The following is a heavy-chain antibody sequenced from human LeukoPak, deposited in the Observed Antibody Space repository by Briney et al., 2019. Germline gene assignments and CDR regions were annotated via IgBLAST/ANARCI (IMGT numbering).Heavy chain of an antibody. Sequence: AVSLTLSCAASGFTFNSYSMNWVRQAPGKGLEWVSSISSSSSYIYYADSVKGRFTISRYIAKNSLSPQMNSMRAEDTAVYSCARCQGSWYLALWGRGPLVTVSS. D-gene: IGHD2-15*01. J-gene: IGHJ2*01. V-gene: IGHV3-21*01. CDR2: ISSSSSYI. CDR1: GFTFNSYS. CDR3: ARCQGSWYLAL.